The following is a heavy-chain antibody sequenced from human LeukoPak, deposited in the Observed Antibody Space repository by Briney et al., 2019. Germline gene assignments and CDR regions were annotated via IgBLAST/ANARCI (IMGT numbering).Heavy chain of an antibody. Sequence: AGGSLRLSCGASGFPFSNYDMHWVRQAPGKGLDWVSAIDTVGNTYYSGSVKGRFTISRENAQNSLFLQMNSLRDGDTALYYCIRIRTREHQYGMDVWGQGTTVTVSS. J-gene: IGHJ6*02. D-gene: IGHD1-26*01. CDR1: GFPFSNYD. CDR2: IDTVGNT. V-gene: IGHV3-13*01. CDR3: IRIRTREHQYGMDV.